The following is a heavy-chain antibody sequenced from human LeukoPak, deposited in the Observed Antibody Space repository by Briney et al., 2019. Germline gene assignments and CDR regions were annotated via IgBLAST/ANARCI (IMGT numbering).Heavy chain of an antibody. J-gene: IGHJ4*02. CDR3: ASHVDIVATFDY. Sequence: SETLSLTCTVSGGSISSYYWSWIPQPPGKGLEWIGYIYYSGSTNYNPSLKSRVTISVDTSKNQFSLKLSSGTASDTAVYYCASHVDIVATFDYWGQGTLVTVSS. CDR2: IYYSGST. D-gene: IGHD5-12*01. V-gene: IGHV4-59*01. CDR1: GGSISSYY.